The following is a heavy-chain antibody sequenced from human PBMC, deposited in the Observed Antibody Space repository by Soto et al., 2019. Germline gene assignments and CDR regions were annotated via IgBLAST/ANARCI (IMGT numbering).Heavy chain of an antibody. CDR3: TRRSRWYYYGTASYYNLWFDS. CDR2: IHNSEST. V-gene: IGHV4-39*01. J-gene: IGHJ5*01. CDR1: GDYIINAAYY. Sequence: PSETMSLTCTVAGDYIINAAYYWGWIHQPPGKGLEWIGSIHNSESTYFNPSLKSRVTISVDTSKNQFSLKLSSVTAADTAVYFCTRRSRWYYYGTASYYNLWFDSWGQGSLVTVSS. D-gene: IGHD3-10*01.